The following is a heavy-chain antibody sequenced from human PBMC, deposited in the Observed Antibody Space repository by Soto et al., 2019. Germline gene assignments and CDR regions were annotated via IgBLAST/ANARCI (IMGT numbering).Heavy chain of an antibody. CDR3: AKDRAYGSGWD. V-gene: IGHV3-9*01. J-gene: IGHJ4*02. D-gene: IGHD6-19*01. Sequence: EVQLVESGGDLVQPGRSLRLSCAASGFTFDDYAMHWVRQAPGKGLEGVSGISWNSGNIGYAGSVKGRFTISRDNAKNSLYLQMNSLRAEDTALYYCAKDRAYGSGWDWGQGTLVTVSS. CDR1: GFTFDDYA. CDR2: ISWNSGNI.